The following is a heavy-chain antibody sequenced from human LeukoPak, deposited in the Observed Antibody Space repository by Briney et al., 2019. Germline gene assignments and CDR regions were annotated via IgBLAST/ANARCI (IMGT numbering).Heavy chain of an antibody. D-gene: IGHD3-16*01. CDR1: GFTFSDYY. V-gene: IGHV3-11*06. CDR2: ISGSSSHT. CDR3: ARVRGSYAADY. J-gene: IGHJ4*02. Sequence: GGSPRLSCAASGFTFSDYYMSWIRQAPGKGLEWVSYISGSSSHTKHADSVKGRFTISRDNAKNSLNLQMNSLRAEDTAVYYCARVRGSYAADYWGQGTLVTVSS.